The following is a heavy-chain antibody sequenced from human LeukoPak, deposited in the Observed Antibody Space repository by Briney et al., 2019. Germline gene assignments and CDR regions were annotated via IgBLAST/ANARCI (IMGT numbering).Heavy chain of an antibody. Sequence: TGGSLRLSCAASGFTVSSNYMSWVRQAPGKGLEWVSVIYSGGSTYYAASVKGRFTISRDNSKNMLYLQMNSLRAEDTAVYYCARGSPPNYYSDTRVTDFWGQGTLVTVSS. V-gene: IGHV3-53*01. CDR2: IYSGGST. J-gene: IGHJ4*02. CDR3: ARGSPPNYYSDTRVTDF. D-gene: IGHD3-22*01. CDR1: GFTVSSNY.